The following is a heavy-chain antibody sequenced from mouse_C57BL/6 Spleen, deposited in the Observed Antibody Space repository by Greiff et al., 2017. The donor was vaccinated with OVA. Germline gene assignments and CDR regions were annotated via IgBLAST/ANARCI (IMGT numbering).Heavy chain of an antibody. CDR2: IDPENGDT. CDR3: TTRGRLYYFDY. V-gene: IGHV14-4*01. J-gene: IGHJ2*01. Sequence: EVQLQESGAELVRPGASVKLSCTASGFNIKDDYMHWVKQRPEQGLEWIGWIDPENGDTEYASKFQGKATITADTSSNTAYLQLSSLTSEDTAVYYCTTRGRLYYFDYWGQGTTLTVSS. CDR1: GFNIKDDY.